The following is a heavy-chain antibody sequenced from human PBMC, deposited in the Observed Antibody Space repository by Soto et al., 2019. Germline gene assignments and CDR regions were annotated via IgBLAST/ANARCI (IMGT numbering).Heavy chain of an antibody. D-gene: IGHD2-2*01. J-gene: IGHJ6*03. Sequence: ASVKVSCKASGCTFTSYGISWVRQAPGQGLEWMGWISAYNGNTNYAQKLQGRVTMTTDTSTSTAYMELRSLRSDDTAVYYCARGNCSSTSCRLPYYYYMDVWGKGTTVTVSS. CDR2: ISAYNGNT. CDR1: GCTFTSYG. V-gene: IGHV1-18*01. CDR3: ARGNCSSTSCRLPYYYYMDV.